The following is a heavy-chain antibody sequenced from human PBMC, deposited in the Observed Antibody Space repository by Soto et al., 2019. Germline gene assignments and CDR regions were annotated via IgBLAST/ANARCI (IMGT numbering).Heavy chain of an antibody. Sequence: QVQLVQSGAEVRKPGSSVKVSCKASGGTFSSDAVSWVRQAPGQGLEWMGGLIPIVGTTHYAQKFQGRVTITADESTNTAYMELSSLRSDDTAVYYCARASGYVSGWYHDYWGQGTRVTVSS. CDR3: ARASGYVSGWYHDY. V-gene: IGHV1-69*01. J-gene: IGHJ4*02. CDR2: LIPIVGTT. CDR1: GGTFSSDA. D-gene: IGHD6-19*01.